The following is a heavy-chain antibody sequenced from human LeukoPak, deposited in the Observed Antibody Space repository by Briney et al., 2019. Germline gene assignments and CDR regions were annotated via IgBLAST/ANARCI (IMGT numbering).Heavy chain of an antibody. Sequence: SETLSLTCTVSGGSISSYYWSWIRQPPGKGLEWIGYIYYSGSTNYNPSLKSRVTISVDTSKNQFSLKLSSVTAADTAVYYCARANILLSQYSSSWLYYFDYWGQGTLVTVSS. V-gene: IGHV4-59*12. D-gene: IGHD6-13*01. J-gene: IGHJ4*02. CDR1: GGSISSYY. CDR3: ARANILLSQYSSSWLYYFDY. CDR2: IYYSGST.